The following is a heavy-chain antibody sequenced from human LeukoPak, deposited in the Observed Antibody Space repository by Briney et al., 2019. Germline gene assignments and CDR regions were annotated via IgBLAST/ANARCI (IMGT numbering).Heavy chain of an antibody. CDR3: ARDYYDSSGYDGYFQH. D-gene: IGHD3-22*01. J-gene: IGHJ1*01. CDR2: ISSSGSTI. Sequence: GGSLRLSCAASGFTFSDYYMSWIRQAPGKGLEWVSYISSSGSTIYYADSVKGRFTISRDNAKNSLYLQMNSLRAEDTAVYCCARDYYDSSGYDGYFQHWGQGTLVTVSS. CDR1: GFTFSDYY. V-gene: IGHV3-11*04.